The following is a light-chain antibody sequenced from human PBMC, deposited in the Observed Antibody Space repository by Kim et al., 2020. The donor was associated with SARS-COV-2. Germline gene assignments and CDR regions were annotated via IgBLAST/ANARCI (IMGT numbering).Light chain of an antibody. CDR2: GAS. CDR1: LSVSSSY. J-gene: IGKJ2*03. Sequence: EIVLTQAPGTLSLSPGERATLSCRASLSVSSSYIAWYQQKPGQAPRLLIYGASNRATGISDRFSGGGSGTDFALTISRLEPEDFAVYYCQHFGSSPPRYSFGQGTKLEI. V-gene: IGKV3-20*01. CDR3: QHFGSSPPRYS.